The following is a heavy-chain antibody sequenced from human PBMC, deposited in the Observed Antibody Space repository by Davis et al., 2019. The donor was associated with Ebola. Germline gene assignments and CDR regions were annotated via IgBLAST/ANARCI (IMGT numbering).Heavy chain of an antibody. CDR1: GGSFSGYY. CDR3: ARDPYYYGSGSYGAYYYYGMDV. V-gene: IGHV4-34*01. J-gene: IGHJ6*02. CDR2: INHSGST. Sequence: SETLSLTCAVYGGSFSGYYWSWIRQPPGKGLEWIGEINHSGSTNYNPSLKSRVTISVDTSKNQFSLKLSSVTAADTAVYYCARDPYYYGSGSYGAYYYYGMDVWGQGTTVTVSS. D-gene: IGHD3-10*01.